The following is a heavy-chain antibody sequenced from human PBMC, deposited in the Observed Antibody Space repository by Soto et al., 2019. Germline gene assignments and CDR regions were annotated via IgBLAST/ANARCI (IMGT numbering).Heavy chain of an antibody. CDR1: GGSISSSSYY. V-gene: IGHV4-39*02. J-gene: IGHJ4*02. CDR3: ATRGPYSSSGFDY. D-gene: IGHD6-6*01. CDR2: IYYSGST. Sequence: PSETLSLTCTVSGGSISSSSYYWGWIRQPPGKGLEWIGSIYYSGSTYYNPSLKSRVTISVDTSKNHFSLKLSSVTAADTAVYYCATRGPYSSSGFDYWGQGTLVTVS.